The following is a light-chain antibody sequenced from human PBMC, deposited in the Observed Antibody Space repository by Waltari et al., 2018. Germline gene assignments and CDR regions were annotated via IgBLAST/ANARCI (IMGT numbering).Light chain of an antibody. J-gene: IGLJ2*01. V-gene: IGLV2-14*03. CDR3: SSYISSSTLEL. Sequence: QSALTQPASVSGSPGQSITISCTGTSSDVGGYNYVSWYQQHPGKAPKLILYDVSTRPSGVSNRFWGSKAGKTASLTISGLQAEDEADYYCSSYISSSTLELFGGGTSLTVL. CDR2: DVS. CDR1: SSDVGGYNY.